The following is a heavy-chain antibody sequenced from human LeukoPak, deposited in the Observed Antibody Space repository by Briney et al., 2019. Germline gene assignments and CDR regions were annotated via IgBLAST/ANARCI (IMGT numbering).Heavy chain of an antibody. CDR1: GGSISSYY. D-gene: IGHD1-1*01. CDR2: IYTSGST. CDR3: ARQGELEVFDY. J-gene: IGHJ4*02. V-gene: IGHV4-4*07. Sequence: SETLSLTCTVSGGSISSYYWSWIRQPAGKGLEWIGRIYTSGSTNYNPSLKSRVTILIDTSKNQFSLRLISVTAADTAVYYCARQGELEVFDYWGQGTLVTVSS.